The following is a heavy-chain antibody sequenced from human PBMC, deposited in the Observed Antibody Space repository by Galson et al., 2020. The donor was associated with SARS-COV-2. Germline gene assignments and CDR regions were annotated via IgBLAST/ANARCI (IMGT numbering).Heavy chain of an antibody. Sequence: SVKVSCKASGGTFSSYAISWVRQAPGQGLEWMGGIIPIFGTANYAQKFQGRVTITADESTSTAYMELSSLRSEDTAVYYCARKFRLQGIQQGGDYYYGMDVWGQGTTVTVSS. CDR2: IIPIFGTA. CDR3: ARKFRLQGIQQGGDYYYGMDV. J-gene: IGHJ6*02. CDR1: GGTFSSYA. V-gene: IGHV1-69*13. D-gene: IGHD3-16*01.